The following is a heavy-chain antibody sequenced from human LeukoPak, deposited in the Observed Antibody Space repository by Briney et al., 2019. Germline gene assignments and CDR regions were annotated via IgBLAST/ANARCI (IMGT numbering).Heavy chain of an antibody. V-gene: IGHV1-46*01. CDR3: ARDMLAVPSNWFDP. J-gene: IGHJ5*02. CDR2: INPSGGGT. D-gene: IGHD2-8*01. CDR1: GYTLTELS. Sequence: ASVNVSCKVSGYTLTELSIHWVRQAPGQGLEWMGVINPSGGGTSYAQKFRGRVTMTRDTSTSTVYMDLRSLRSEDTAVYFCARDMLAVPSNWFDPWGQGTLVTVSS.